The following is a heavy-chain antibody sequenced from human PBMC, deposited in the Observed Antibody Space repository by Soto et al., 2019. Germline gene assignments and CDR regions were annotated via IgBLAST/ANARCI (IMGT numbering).Heavy chain of an antibody. Sequence: GSGPTLVNPTQTLTLTCTFSGFSLSTSGVGVGWIRQPPGKALEWLALIYWDDDKRYSPSLKSRLTITKDTSKNQVVLTMTNMDPVDTATYYCAHTNDYGDYGGGGAFDIWGQGTMVTVSS. J-gene: IGHJ3*02. CDR2: IYWDDDK. CDR3: AHTNDYGDYGGGGAFDI. CDR1: GFSLSTSGVG. D-gene: IGHD4-17*01. V-gene: IGHV2-5*02.